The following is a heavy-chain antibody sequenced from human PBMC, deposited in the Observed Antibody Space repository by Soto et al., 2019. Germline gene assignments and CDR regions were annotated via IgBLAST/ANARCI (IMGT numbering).Heavy chain of an antibody. CDR2: IIGSSSAI. Sequence: EVQLVESGGGLVQPGGSLRLSCAASGFNFNSYSMNWVRQAPGKGLECVSYIIGSSSAIYYAESVKGRFTISRDNAKNSLYLQMNSLRAEDTAVYYCVSSIPAGGRFDYWGQGTLVTVSS. J-gene: IGHJ4*02. CDR3: VSSIPAGGRFDY. V-gene: IGHV3-48*01. D-gene: IGHD6-13*01. CDR1: GFNFNSYS.